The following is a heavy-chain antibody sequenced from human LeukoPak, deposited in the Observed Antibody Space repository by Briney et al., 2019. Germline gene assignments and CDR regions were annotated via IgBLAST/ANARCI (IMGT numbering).Heavy chain of an antibody. J-gene: IGHJ4*02. V-gene: IGHV1-2*02. CDR3: ARWGYYGSGSYYRSPNDY. D-gene: IGHD3-10*01. CDR1: GYTFTAYY. CDR2: INLNSGGT. Sequence: GASVKVSCKASGYTFTAYYMHWVRQAPGQGLEWMGWINLNSGGTNYAQKFQGRVTMTRDTSISTAYMELSRLRSDDTAVYYCARWGYYGSGSYYRSPNDYWGQGTLVTVSS.